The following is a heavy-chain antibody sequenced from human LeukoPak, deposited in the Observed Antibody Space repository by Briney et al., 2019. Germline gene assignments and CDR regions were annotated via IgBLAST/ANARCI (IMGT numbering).Heavy chain of an antibody. CDR3: ARDLGYGEFDY. D-gene: IGHD4-17*01. CDR2: IYQSETA. J-gene: IGHJ4*02. V-gene: IGHV4-38-2*02. Sequence: SETLSLTCTVSGYSISSGYFWGWMRQPPGKGLEWIGSIYQSETAHYNPSLKSRVTISVDTSKNQFSLKLSSVTAADTAVYYCARDLGYGEFDYWGQGTLVTVSS. CDR1: GYSISSGYF.